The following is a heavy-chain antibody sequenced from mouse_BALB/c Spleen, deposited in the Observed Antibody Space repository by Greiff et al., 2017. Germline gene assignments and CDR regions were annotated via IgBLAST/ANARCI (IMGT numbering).Heavy chain of an antibody. CDR1: WFPFPDYY. CDR3: ARDKRYDGTEVSY. V-gene: IGHV7-3*02. CDR2: IRNKANGYTT. J-gene: IGHJ3*01. D-gene: IGHD2-14*01. Sequence: EVKVVESGGGLVQPGGSLRLSCATSWFPFPDYYMSWVRPPPGKALEWLGFIRNKANGYTTEYSASVQGRFTISRDNSQSILYLQMNTLRAEDSATYYCARDKRYDGTEVSYWGQGTLVTVSA.